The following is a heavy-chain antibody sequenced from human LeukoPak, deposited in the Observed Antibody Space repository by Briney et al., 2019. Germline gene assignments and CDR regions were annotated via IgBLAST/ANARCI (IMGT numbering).Heavy chain of an antibody. CDR3: ARLFGGVAWYSDY. Sequence: PETLSLTCTVSGGSISNYYWSWIRQPPGKGLEWIGYIYYRGSTNYNPSLKSRVTISVDTSKNQFSLKLSSVTAADTAVYYCARLFGGVAWYSDYRGQGNLVTVSS. CDR1: GGSISNYY. D-gene: IGHD3-16*01. V-gene: IGHV4-59*01. J-gene: IGHJ4*02. CDR2: IYYRGST.